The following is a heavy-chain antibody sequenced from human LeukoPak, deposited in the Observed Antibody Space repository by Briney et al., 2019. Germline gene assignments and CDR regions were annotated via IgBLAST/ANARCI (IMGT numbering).Heavy chain of an antibody. CDR2: ISGSGGST. CDR1: GVTFSSYA. D-gene: IGHD5-24*01. V-gene: IGHV3-23*01. CDR3: ARSRDGYNYLDY. Sequence: TGGGLRLSCAASGVTFSSYAMSWVRQAPGKGLEWVSAISGSGGSTYYADSVKGRFTISRDNSKNTLYLQMNSLRAEDTAVYYCARSRDGYNYLDYWGQGTLVTVSS. J-gene: IGHJ4*02.